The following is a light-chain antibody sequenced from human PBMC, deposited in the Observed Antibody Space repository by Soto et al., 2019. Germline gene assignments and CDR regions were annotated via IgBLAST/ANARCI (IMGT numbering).Light chain of an antibody. CDR3: QHHGSSPPIT. CDR2: DAS. Sequence: DIVLTQSPGTLSLSPGERATLSCRASQSVRGTSLAWYQQKPGQAPRLLIYDASSRATGIPDRFSGGGSGTDFTLTISRLEPEDFAVYYCQHHGSSPPITFGQGTRLEIK. CDR1: QSVRGTS. V-gene: IGKV3-20*01. J-gene: IGKJ5*01.